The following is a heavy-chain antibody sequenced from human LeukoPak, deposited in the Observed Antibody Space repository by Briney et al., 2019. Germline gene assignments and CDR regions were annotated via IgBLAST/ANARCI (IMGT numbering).Heavy chain of an antibody. J-gene: IGHJ4*02. CDR2: IFHSGST. D-gene: IGHD6-25*01. V-gene: IGHV4-30-2*01. CDR1: GASITSGGYY. CDR3: ARVKQRTGGVYYFDY. Sequence: PSETLSLTCAVSGASITSGGYYWSWIRQPPGKGLEWVGYIFHSGSTYYNPSLKSRVTISVDRSKNQFSLNLSSVTAADTAVYYCARVKQRTGGVYYFDYWGQGTLVTVSS.